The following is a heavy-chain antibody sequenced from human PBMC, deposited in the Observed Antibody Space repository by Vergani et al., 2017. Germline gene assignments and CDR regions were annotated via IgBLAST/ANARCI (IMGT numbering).Heavy chain of an antibody. CDR2: IQFDGSNQ. CDR3: AKHFRGWGIDY. Sequence: QVQLVESGGGVVQRGGSLRLSCATSGFTLSNYDMQWIRQGPGKGLEFVAFIQFDGSNQYYAASVKGRFTLSRDFSKNTLYLQMNSLRTDDTARYYCAKHFRGWGIDYWGQGTQVIVSS. D-gene: IGHD3-16*01. V-gene: IGHV3-30*02. CDR1: GFTLSNYD. J-gene: IGHJ4*02.